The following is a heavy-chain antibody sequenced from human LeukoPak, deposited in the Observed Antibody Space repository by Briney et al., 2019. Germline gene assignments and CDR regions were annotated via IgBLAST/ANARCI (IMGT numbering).Heavy chain of an antibody. CDR3: ARDSSGYYYGLDY. CDR2: IIPIFGTA. Sequence: SVKVSCKASGGTFSIYAISWVRQAPGQGLEWMGGIIPIFGTANYAQKFQGRVTITADESTSTAYMELNSLRSDDTAVYYCARDSSGYYYGLDYWGQGTLVTVSS. CDR1: GGTFSIYA. J-gene: IGHJ4*02. V-gene: IGHV1-69*13. D-gene: IGHD3-22*01.